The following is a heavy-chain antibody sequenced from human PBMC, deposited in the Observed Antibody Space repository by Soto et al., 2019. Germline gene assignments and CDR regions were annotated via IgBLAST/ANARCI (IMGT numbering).Heavy chain of an antibody. CDR3: ARRRASDYGGNHHPYYFDR. Sequence: SETLSLTCTVSGASIITDNYFWVWIRQSPRRGLELIGSISYSGRTYDNPSLQSRVTISIDASKNQFSLKLTSVTTADTAAYYCARRRASDYGGNHHPYYFDRWGQGALVTVSS. J-gene: IGHJ4*02. CDR2: ISYSGRT. V-gene: IGHV4-39*01. D-gene: IGHD4-17*01. CDR1: GASIITDNYF.